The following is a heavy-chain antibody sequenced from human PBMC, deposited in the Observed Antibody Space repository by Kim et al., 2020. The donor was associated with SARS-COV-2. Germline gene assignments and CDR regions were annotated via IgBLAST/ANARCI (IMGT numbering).Heavy chain of an antibody. CDR3: AKFGGRLADFDY. CDR2: ISCGGGST. Sequence: GGSLRLSCAASGFTFSSYAMSWVRQAPGKGLEWVSAISCGGGSTYYADSVKGRFTISRDNSKNTLYLQMNSLRAEDTAVYYCAKFGGRLADFDYWGQGTLVTVSS. V-gene: IGHV3-23*01. CDR1: GFTFSSYA. J-gene: IGHJ4*02. D-gene: IGHD3-10*01.